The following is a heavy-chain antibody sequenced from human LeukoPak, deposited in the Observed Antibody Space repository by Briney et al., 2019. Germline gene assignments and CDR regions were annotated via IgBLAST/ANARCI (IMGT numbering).Heavy chain of an antibody. V-gene: IGHV4-30-2*01. Sequence: SQTLSLTCAVSGGSISSGGYSWSWIRQPPGKGLEWIGYIYHSGSTYYNPSLKSRVTISVDRSKNQFSLKLSSVTAADTAVYYCARAHITMVRGVILEYYFDYWGQGTLVTVSS. CDR3: ARAHITMVRGVILEYYFDY. J-gene: IGHJ4*02. D-gene: IGHD3-10*01. CDR2: IYHSGST. CDR1: GGSISSGGYS.